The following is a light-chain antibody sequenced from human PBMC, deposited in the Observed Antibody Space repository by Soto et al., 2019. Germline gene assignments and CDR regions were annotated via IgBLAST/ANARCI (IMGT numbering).Light chain of an antibody. Sequence: DIVMTQSPLSLPVTPGEPASISCRSSQSLLHSNGYNYLDWYLQKPGQSPQVLIYLSSNRASGVPDRCSGSGSGTDFTLKISRVEAEDVGVYYCMQATQTPYTFGQGTKLEIK. CDR1: QSLLHSNGYNY. CDR2: LSS. CDR3: MQATQTPYT. V-gene: IGKV2-28*01. J-gene: IGKJ2*01.